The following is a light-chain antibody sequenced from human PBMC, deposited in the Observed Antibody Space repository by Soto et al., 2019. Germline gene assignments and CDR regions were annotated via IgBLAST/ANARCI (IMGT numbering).Light chain of an antibody. CDR3: CSYVTSDTLL. V-gene: IGLV2-23*01. CDR2: EDS. CDR1: SSDVGSHDL. Sequence: QSVLTQPASVSGSPGQSITISCTGTSSDVGSHDLVSWYQQHPGKAPKLLIFEDSKRPSGISNRFPGSKSGNAASLTISGLQAEDEADYYCCSYVTSDTLLFGGGTQLTVL. J-gene: IGLJ7*01.